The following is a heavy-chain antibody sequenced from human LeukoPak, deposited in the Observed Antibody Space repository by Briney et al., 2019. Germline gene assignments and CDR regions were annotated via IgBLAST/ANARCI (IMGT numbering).Heavy chain of an antibody. CDR3: ASGAWAARLNS. D-gene: IGHD4-23*01. CDR2: IFDGKTI. Sequence: SGTLSLTCAVYGESLNYYYWSWIRQSPGKGLEWIGDIFDGKTINYNPSLKSRVTISAATSSQQFSLNLKSVTAADTAVYFCASGAWAARLNSWAQGALVIVSS. J-gene: IGHJ4*02. V-gene: IGHV4-34*12. CDR1: GESLNYYY.